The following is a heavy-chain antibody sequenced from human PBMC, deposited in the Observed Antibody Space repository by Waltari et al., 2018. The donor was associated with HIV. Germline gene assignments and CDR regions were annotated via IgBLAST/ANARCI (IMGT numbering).Heavy chain of an antibody. D-gene: IGHD3-22*01. CDR1: GFTFSSYS. J-gene: IGHJ6*02. CDR2: IISSSIYI. Sequence: EVQLVESGGGLVKPGGSLRLSCAASGFTFSSYSMNWVRQAPWKGLEWVSSIISSSIYISYADSVKVRFTISRDNAKNSLYLQINSLIAEDTAVYYCARQDSSGGNYYYGMDVWGQGTTVTVSS. CDR3: ARQDSSGGNYYYGMDV. V-gene: IGHV3-21*01.